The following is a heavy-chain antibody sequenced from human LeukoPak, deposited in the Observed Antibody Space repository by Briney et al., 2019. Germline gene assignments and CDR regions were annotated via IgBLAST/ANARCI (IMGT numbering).Heavy chain of an antibody. CDR3: ASLPEFYCSSTSCYGGYYGSGRIPRVDY. CDR1: GGSISSSNW. J-gene: IGHJ4*02. D-gene: IGHD2-2*01. CDR2: IYHSGST. Sequence: PSETLSLTCAVSGGSISSSNWWSWVRQPPGKGPEWIGEIYHSGSTNYNPSLKSRVTISVDKSKNQFSLKLSSVTAADTAVYYCASLPEFYCSSTSCYGGYYGSGRIPRVDYWGQGTLVTVSS. V-gene: IGHV4-4*02.